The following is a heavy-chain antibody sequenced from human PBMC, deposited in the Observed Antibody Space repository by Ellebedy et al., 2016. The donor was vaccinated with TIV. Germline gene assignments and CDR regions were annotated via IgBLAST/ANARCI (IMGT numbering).Heavy chain of an antibody. V-gene: IGHV3-74*01. CDR2: INSDGTST. J-gene: IGHJ5*01. CDR1: GFTFSTYW. Sequence: GESLKISXAASGFTFSTYWMHWVRQVPGKGLVWVSRINSDGTSTSYADSVKGRFIISRDNAKNTVYLQMNSLRVEDTAVYYCARVDWLVDSWGQGTLVTVSS. D-gene: IGHD3-9*01. CDR3: ARVDWLVDS.